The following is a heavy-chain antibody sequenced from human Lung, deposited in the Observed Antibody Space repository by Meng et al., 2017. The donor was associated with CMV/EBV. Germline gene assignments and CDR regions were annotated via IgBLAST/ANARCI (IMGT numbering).Heavy chain of an antibody. Sequence: SXXVSXKASGYKFTDYGITWVRQAPGQGLEWMGWIYTYNGNTNFAQNVQGRGSMTRDTSTSTAYMELRSLRSDDTAVYYCARSKIAARSHYYYGMDVWGTGNXVHGAS. CDR1: GYKFTDYG. D-gene: IGHD6-6*01. CDR3: ARSKIAARSHYYYGMDV. CDR2: IYTYNGNT. J-gene: IGHJ6*04. V-gene: IGHV1-18*01.